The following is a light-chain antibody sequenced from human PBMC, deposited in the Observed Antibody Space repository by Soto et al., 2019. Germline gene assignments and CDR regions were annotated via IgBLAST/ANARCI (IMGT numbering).Light chain of an antibody. V-gene: IGLV1-40*01. CDR2: GNR. CDR3: QSFDISLSGSRV. J-gene: IGLJ2*01. CDR1: SSNIGADCD. Sequence: QSVLTQPPSVSGAPGQRVTISCTGSSSNIGADCDVHWYQQLPGTAPKLLIYGNRNRPSGVPDRFSGSRSGTSASLAITGLQAEDEGDYYCQSFDISLSGSRVFGGGTKLTVL.